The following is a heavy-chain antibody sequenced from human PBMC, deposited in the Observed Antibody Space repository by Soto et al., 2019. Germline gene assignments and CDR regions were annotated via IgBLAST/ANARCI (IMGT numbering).Heavy chain of an antibody. D-gene: IGHD6-19*01. V-gene: IGHV4-39*01. CDR3: ARQAGWLIDY. J-gene: IGHJ4*02. CDR1: AGSISSTSHY. CDR2: IYYSGST. Sequence: SETLSLPSTVSAGSISSTSHYWAWIRQPPGKGLECIGSIYYSGSTYYNPSLKSRATISVDTSKNHFSLQLTSLTAADTAVYYCARQAGWLIDYWGQGALVTVSS.